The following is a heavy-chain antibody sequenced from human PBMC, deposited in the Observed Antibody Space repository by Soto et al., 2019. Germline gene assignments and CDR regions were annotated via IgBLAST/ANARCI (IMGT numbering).Heavy chain of an antibody. J-gene: IGHJ4*02. V-gene: IGHV4-59*01. Sequence: SETLSLTCTVSGGSISSYYWSWIRQPPGKGLEWIGYIYYSGSTNYNPSLKSRVTISVDTSKSQFSLKLSSVTAADTAVYYCARGPPVSSRGYHYGLDYWGQGTLVTASS. CDR2: IYYSGST. CDR3: ARGPPVSSRGYHYGLDY. CDR1: GGSISSYY. D-gene: IGHD3-22*01.